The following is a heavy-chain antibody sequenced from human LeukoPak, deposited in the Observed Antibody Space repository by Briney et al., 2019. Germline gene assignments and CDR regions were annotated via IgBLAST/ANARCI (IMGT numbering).Heavy chain of an antibody. CDR3: ARVSSSGWSNP. J-gene: IGHJ5*02. Sequence: GGSLRLSCAASGFTFSSYGMHWVRQAPGKGLEWVSSISSSSSYIYYADSVKGRFTISRDNAKNSLYLQMNSLRAEDTAVYYCARVSSSGWSNPWGQGTLVTVSS. CDR2: ISSSSSYI. CDR1: GFTFSSYG. V-gene: IGHV3-21*01. D-gene: IGHD6-19*01.